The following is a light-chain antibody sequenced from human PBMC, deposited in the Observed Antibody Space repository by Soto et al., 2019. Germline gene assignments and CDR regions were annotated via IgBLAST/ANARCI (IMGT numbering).Light chain of an antibody. V-gene: IGKV1-5*03. CDR2: KAS. J-gene: IGKJ1*01. Sequence: DIQMTQSPSTLSASVGDIVTITCRASQSISIWLAWYQQKPGKAPKILIYKASSLESGVPSRFSGSGSGTEFTLTISSLQPDDFATYYCQHYNSYSEAFGQGTKVDIK. CDR3: QHYNSYSEA. CDR1: QSISIW.